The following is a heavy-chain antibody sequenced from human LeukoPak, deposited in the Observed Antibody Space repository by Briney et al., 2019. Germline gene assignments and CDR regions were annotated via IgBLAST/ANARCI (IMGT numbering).Heavy chain of an antibody. CDR3: ARGPGSIATII. CDR2: IHNSGNS. CDR1: GDSISGYY. V-gene: IGHV4-59*01. Sequence: SETLSLTCSVSGDSISGYYWSWIRQPPGKGLEWIAYIHNSGNSNYNPSLKSRVTISADTSKNQFSLKLSSVTAADTAVYYCARGPGSIATIIWGQGTMVTVSS. J-gene: IGHJ3*02. D-gene: IGHD6-6*01.